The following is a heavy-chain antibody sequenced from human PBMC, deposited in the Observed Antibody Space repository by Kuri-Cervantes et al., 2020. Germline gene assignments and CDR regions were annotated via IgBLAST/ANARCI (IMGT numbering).Heavy chain of an antibody. CDR1: GFSFSDYN. J-gene: IGHJ4*02. V-gene: IGHV3-21*01. D-gene: IGHD3-10*01. CDR2: ISGGSSFI. Sequence: GESLKISWAASGFSFSDYNMNWVRQAPGRGLEWVSYISGGSSFIDYAGSVKGRFTISRDNAKESLYLQMNSLRAEDTAVYYCAIQLWFGELRIDYWGQGTLVTVSS. CDR3: AIQLWFGELRIDY.